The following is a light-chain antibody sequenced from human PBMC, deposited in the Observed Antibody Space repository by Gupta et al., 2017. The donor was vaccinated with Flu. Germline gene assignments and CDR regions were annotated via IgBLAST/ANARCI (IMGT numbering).Light chain of an antibody. CDR3: VLYLGLGISM. Sequence: QTAVTQDSSLSVSPGGTVTLTCGFNSGSVSSDHNPSWYQQVPGQPPRTLIYNTNTRASGVSDRFSGTTLGNKAALVITGAQAEDECDYFCVLYLGLGISMFGGGTRLTVL. CDR1: SGSVSSDHN. J-gene: IGLJ3*02. CDR2: NTN. V-gene: IGLV8-61*01.